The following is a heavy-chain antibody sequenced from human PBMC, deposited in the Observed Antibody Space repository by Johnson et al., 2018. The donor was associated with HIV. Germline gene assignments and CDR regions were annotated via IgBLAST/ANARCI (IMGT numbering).Heavy chain of an antibody. Sequence: QVQLVESGGGVVQPGRSLRLSCAASRFTFSNYDIHWVRQAPGKGLEWVAVISYDGSSKFYADSVKGRFAISRDNSKNTLYLQMNSLRAEDTAVYYWAITAADDAFDIWGQGTMVTVS. J-gene: IGHJ3*02. V-gene: IGHV3-30*03. CDR3: AITAADDAFDI. CDR2: ISYDGSSK. D-gene: IGHD6-13*01. CDR1: RFTFSNYD.